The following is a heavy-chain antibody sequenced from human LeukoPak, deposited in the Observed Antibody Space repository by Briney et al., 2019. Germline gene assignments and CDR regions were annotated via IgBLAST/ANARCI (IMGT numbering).Heavy chain of an antibody. D-gene: IGHD3-9*01. V-gene: IGHV4-39*07. CDR3: ARGNRGYYDILTGYARSRYWFDP. J-gene: IGHJ5*02. CDR2: IYYSGST. Sequence: SETLSLTCTVSGGSISSSSYYWGWIRQPPGKGLEWIGSIYYSGSTYYNPSLKSRVTISVDTSKTQFSLKLSSVTAADTAVYYCARGNRGYYDILTGYARSRYWFDPWGQGTLVTVSS. CDR1: GGSISSSSYY.